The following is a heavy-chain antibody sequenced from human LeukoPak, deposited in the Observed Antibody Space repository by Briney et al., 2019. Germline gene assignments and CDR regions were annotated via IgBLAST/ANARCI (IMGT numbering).Heavy chain of an antibody. CDR2: IKSKTDGGTT. CDR3: TTDYYDSSGYYPFDY. D-gene: IGHD3-22*01. J-gene: IGHJ4*02. Sequence: GGSLRLSCAASGFTFSNAWMSWVRQAPGKGLEWVGRIKSKTDGGTTDYAAPVKGRFTISRDDSKNTLYLQMNSLKTEDPAVYYCTTDYYDSSGYYPFDYWGQGTLVTVSS. CDR1: GFTFSNAW. V-gene: IGHV3-15*01.